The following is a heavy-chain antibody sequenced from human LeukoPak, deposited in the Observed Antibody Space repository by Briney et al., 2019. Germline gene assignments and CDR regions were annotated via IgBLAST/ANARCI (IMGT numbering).Heavy chain of an antibody. V-gene: IGHV3-7*05. CDR2: IKEDGSEK. CDR1: GFTFDSYW. D-gene: IGHD6-13*01. CDR3: AREIGSAARGR. Sequence: GGSLRLSCATSGFTFDSYWMSWVRQAPGRGLEWVANIKEDGSEKYYVDSVKGRFTISRDNAKNSVYLQMNSLRAEDTAVYYCAREIGSAARGRWGQGTLVTVSS. J-gene: IGHJ4*02.